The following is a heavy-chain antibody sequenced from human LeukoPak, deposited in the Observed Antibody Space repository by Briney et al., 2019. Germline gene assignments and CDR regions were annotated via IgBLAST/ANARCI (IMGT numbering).Heavy chain of an antibody. Sequence: PGGSLRLSCAASGINFSRYWMSWVRQAPGKGLEWVASIKEDGSAKNYVDSVWGRFTMSRDNAKNSVYLQMNSLRAEDTGVYYCARDDAPTGYIYDYWGQGTLVTVSS. D-gene: IGHD3-9*01. V-gene: IGHV3-7*01. CDR3: ARDDAPTGYIYDY. J-gene: IGHJ4*02. CDR1: GINFSRYW. CDR2: IKEDGSAK.